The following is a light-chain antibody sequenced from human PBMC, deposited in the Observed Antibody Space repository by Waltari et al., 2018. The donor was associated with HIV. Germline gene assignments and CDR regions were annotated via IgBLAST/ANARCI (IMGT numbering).Light chain of an antibody. J-gene: IGLJ2*01. CDR3: AAWDDSLKGVI. CDR2: SSN. CDR1: SSNIGSKY. V-gene: IGLV1-44*01. Sequence: QSVLTQPPSASGTPGQRVTISCSGSSSNIGSKYVYWYQQLPETAPKLLIKSSNQRPSGVPDRFSASKSGTSASLAISGLQSEDESDYYCAAWDDSLKGVIFGGGTKLTVL.